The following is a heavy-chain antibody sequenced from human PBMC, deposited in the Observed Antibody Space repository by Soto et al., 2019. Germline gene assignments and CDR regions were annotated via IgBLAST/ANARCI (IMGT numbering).Heavy chain of an antibody. D-gene: IGHD2-15*01. V-gene: IGHV4-39*01. CDR1: GDSISSNSYY. Sequence: SETLSLTCTVSGDSISSNSYYWGWIRQPPGKGLEWIGNIYYSGSTYYNPSLKSRVTISVDTSKNQFSLKLTSVTAADTAVYYCARQCGRKYYCLYAFDMWGQGTMVTVSS. J-gene: IGHJ3*02. CDR2: IYYSGST. CDR3: ARQCGRKYYCLYAFDM.